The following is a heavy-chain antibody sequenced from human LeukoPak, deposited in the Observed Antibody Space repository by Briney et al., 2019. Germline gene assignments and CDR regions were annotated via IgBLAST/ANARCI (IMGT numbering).Heavy chain of an antibody. Sequence: PGGSLRLSCAASGFTLSSYAMSWVRQAPGKGLEWVSAISVSGNTYLADSVKGRFTISRDSSKNTLYLQMNSLRAEDTAVYYCARRAGAYSHPYDYWGQGTLVTVSS. CDR3: ARRAGAYSHPYDY. CDR2: ISVSGNT. V-gene: IGHV3-23*01. D-gene: IGHD4/OR15-4a*01. J-gene: IGHJ4*02. CDR1: GFTLSSYA.